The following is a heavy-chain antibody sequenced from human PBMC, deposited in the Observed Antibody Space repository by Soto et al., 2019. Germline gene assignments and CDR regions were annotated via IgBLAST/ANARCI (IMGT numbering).Heavy chain of an antibody. Sequence: SETLSLTCTVSGGSISSYYWSWIRQPPGKGLEWIGYTYYSVSTNYNPSLKSRVTVSVDTSKNQFSLKLSSVTAADTAVYYCARASSHEWELLMQYFASWGQGTLVTVSS. D-gene: IGHD1-26*01. CDR1: GGSISSYY. J-gene: IGHJ4*02. CDR3: ARASSHEWELLMQYFAS. CDR2: TYYSVST. V-gene: IGHV4-59*01.